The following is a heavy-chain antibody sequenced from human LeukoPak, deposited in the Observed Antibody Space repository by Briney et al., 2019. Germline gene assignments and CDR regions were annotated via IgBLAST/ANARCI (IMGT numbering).Heavy chain of an antibody. CDR1: GGSFSGYY. D-gene: IGHD3-10*01. Sequence: SETLSLTCAVYGGSFSGYYWSWIRQPPGKGLEWIGYIYYSGSTNYNPSLKSRVTISVDTSKNQFSLKLSSVTAADTAVYYCARGFGELGFDYWGQGTLVTVSS. J-gene: IGHJ4*02. CDR3: ARGFGELGFDY. V-gene: IGHV4-59*01. CDR2: IYYSGST.